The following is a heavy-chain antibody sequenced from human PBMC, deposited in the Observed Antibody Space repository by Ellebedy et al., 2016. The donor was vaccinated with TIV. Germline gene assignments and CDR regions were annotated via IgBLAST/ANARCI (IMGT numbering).Heavy chain of an antibody. CDR3: GIAGNYGQVDV. V-gene: IGHV4-31*03. Sequence: MPSETLSLTCSVSGGSISSGGHFWTWLRQHPGKGLEWTGNISYSVSTDYNPSLKSRVIISVDTSKNQFSLKLSAVTAADSAVYSCGIAGNYGQVDVWGQGTTVTVSS. CDR1: GGSISSGGHF. CDR2: ISYSVST. J-gene: IGHJ6*02. D-gene: IGHD3-22*01.